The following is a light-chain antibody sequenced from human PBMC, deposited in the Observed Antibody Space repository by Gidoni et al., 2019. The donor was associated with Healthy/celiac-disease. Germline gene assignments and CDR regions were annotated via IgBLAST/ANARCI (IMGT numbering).Light chain of an antibody. Sequence: DIQITQSPSSLSASVGDRVTITCQASQDISNYLNWYQQKPGKAPKLLIYDASNLEKVVPSRFSGSGSGTDFTFTISSLQPEDIATYYCQQYDKLPRFGGGTKVEIK. J-gene: IGKJ4*01. CDR3: QQYDKLPR. V-gene: IGKV1-33*01. CDR2: DAS. CDR1: QDISNY.